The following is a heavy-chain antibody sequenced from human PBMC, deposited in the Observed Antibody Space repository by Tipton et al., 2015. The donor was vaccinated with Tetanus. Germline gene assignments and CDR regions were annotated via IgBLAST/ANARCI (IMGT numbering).Heavy chain of an antibody. CDR1: GGSFSGSY. D-gene: IGHD6-19*01. Sequence: TLSLTCAVYGGSFSGSYWSWVRQPPGKGLEWIGEVHPRGSTNYKPSLKSRVTISLDTSKTHFYLNLSSVTAADTALYYCARPIKQWLLPVDSWGQGTLVTVSS. CDR2: VHPRGST. J-gene: IGHJ4*02. V-gene: IGHV4-34*01. CDR3: ARPIKQWLLPVDS.